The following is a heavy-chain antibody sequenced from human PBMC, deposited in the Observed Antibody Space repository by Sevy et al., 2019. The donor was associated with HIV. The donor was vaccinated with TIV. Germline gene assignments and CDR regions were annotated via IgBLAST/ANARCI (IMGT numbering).Heavy chain of an antibody. CDR3: AYCSSTSCHSQYSYGFFDY. CDR1: GFTFSNYA. Sequence: GGSLRLSCAASGFTFSNYAMTWVRQAPGKGLEWVSAISGSGGSTYYADSVKGRFTISRDNSKNTLYLQMNSLRAEDTAVYYCAYCSSTSCHSQYSYGFFDYWGQGILVTVSS. J-gene: IGHJ4*02. CDR2: ISGSGGST. V-gene: IGHV3-23*01. D-gene: IGHD2-2*02.